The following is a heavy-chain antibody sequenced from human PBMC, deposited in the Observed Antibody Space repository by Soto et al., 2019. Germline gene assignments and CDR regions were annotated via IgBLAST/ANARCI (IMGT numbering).Heavy chain of an antibody. V-gene: IGHV4-59*12. Sequence: PSETLSLTCTVSGGSISSYYWSWIRQPPGKGLEWIGYIYYSGSTNYNPSLKSRVTISVDKSNNQFSLTLSSVTAADTAVYYCARVSGSYYYGMDVWGQGTTVTVSS. CDR3: ARVSGSYYYGMDV. CDR2: IYYSGST. D-gene: IGHD3-10*01. J-gene: IGHJ6*02. CDR1: GGSISSYY.